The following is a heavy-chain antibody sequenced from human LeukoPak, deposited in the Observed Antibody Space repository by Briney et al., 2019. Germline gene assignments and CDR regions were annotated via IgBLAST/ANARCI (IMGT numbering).Heavy chain of an antibody. Sequence: ASVKVSCKASGATFGNNAISWLRQAPAEGPEWMGDIITILDTANYAQKFQGRLTITADESTSTAYMELSSLRSEDTAVYYCARASRVNLRVGAAGGTGWFDPGAREPWSPSPQ. J-gene: IGHJ5*02. CDR1: GATFGNNA. CDR3: ARASRVNLRVGAAGGTGWFDP. D-gene: IGHD6-13*01. V-gene: IGHV1-69*01. CDR2: IITILDTA.